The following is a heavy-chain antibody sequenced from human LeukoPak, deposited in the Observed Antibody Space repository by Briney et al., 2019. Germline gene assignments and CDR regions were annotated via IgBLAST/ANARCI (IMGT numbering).Heavy chain of an antibody. CDR2: IKEDGSEK. Sequence: GGSLRLSCGASGFIFSDYWMSWVRQAPGKGLERVAQIKEDGSEKYYIDSVKGRFIISRDNAKTLLYLQMDSLRPEDTAVYYCARDKPAYYGSGSHFDYWGQGTLVIVSS. D-gene: IGHD3-10*01. CDR3: ARDKPAYYGSGSHFDY. J-gene: IGHJ4*02. CDR1: GFIFSDYW. V-gene: IGHV3-7*01.